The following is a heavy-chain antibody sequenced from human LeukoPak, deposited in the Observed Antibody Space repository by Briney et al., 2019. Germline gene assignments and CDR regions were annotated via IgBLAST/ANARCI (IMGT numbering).Heavy chain of an antibody. V-gene: IGHV4-59*12. J-gene: IGHJ4*02. CDR3: AREGHDYGDSIDY. CDR2: IYYSGST. D-gene: IGHD4-17*01. CDR1: GGSISSYY. Sequence: SETLSLTCTVSGGSISSYYWSWIRQPPGKGLGWIGYIYYSGSTNYNPSLKSRVTISVDTSKNQFSLKLSSVTAADTAVYYCAREGHDYGDSIDYWGQGTLVTVSS.